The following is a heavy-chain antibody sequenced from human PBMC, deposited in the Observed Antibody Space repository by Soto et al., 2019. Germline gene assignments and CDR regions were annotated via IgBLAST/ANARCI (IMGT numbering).Heavy chain of an antibody. Sequence: GSLRLACAASGFTFSPFWMHLVRKVPGKGPVWVSRINSDGNSTSYADSVKGRFTISRDNAKNTLYLQMNSLRAEDTAVYYCARGSNHFDYWGQGTLVTVSS. CDR2: INSDGNST. J-gene: IGHJ4*02. CDR1: GFTFSPFW. D-gene: IGHD4-4*01. V-gene: IGHV3-74*01. CDR3: ARGSNHFDY.